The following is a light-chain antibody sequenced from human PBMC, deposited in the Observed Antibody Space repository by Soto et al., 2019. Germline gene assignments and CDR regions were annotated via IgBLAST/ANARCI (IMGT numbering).Light chain of an antibody. V-gene: IGKV3-15*01. CDR3: HQYNNWPPWT. J-gene: IGKJ1*01. CDR1: QSVSSN. Sequence: EIVMTQSPATLSVSPGERATLSCRASQSVSSNLAWYQQKPGQAPRLLIYGASTRATGIPARFSGSGSGTEFTLTISSLQYEDYAVYYCHQYNNWPPWTFGQGTKVDIK. CDR2: GAS.